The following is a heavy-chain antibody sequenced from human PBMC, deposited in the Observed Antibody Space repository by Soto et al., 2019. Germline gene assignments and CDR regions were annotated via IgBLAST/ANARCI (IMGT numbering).Heavy chain of an antibody. CDR3: ARHGPLTNNWNQLNC. D-gene: IGHD1-1*01. V-gene: IGHV4-39*01. J-gene: IGHJ4*02. Sequence: QLQLQESGPGLVKPSETLSLTCTVSGGSISSSPYYWAWIRQPPGKGLQWIGNIYYNGNTFYNPCLRSRVTISIDTSKSQFSLGLSSVTASDTAVYYCARHGPLTNNWNQLNCWGQGTLVTVSS. CDR1: GGSISSSPYY. CDR2: IYYNGNT.